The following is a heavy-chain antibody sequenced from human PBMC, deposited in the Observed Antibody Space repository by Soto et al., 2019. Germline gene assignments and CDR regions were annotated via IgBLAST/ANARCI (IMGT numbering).Heavy chain of an antibody. CDR2: VSGNGGST. V-gene: IGHV3-64D*06. D-gene: IGHD2-2*01. J-gene: IGHJ3*02. Sequence: GGSVRLSCSASGLTFSSYAMHWVRQAPGKGLECVSVVSGNGGSTYYADSVKGRFTISRDNSKNTLYLQMSSLRAEDTAIYYCVRGYCSTTTCPNAFDIWGQGTKVTVSS. CDR1: GLTFSSYA. CDR3: VRGYCSTTTCPNAFDI.